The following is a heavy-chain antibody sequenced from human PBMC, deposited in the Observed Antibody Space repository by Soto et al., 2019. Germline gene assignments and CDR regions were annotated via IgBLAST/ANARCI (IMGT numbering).Heavy chain of an antibody. Sequence: PGESLKISCKGSGYSFTSYWIGWVRQMPGKGLEWMGIIYPGDSDTRYSPSFQGQVTISAGKSISTAYLQWSSLKASDTAMYYCARHLAPLSGEVGPYYYGMDVWGQGTTVTVSS. V-gene: IGHV5-51*01. CDR3: ARHLAPLSGEVGPYYYGMDV. CDR1: GYSFTSYW. CDR2: IYPGDSDT. D-gene: IGHD2-15*01. J-gene: IGHJ6*02.